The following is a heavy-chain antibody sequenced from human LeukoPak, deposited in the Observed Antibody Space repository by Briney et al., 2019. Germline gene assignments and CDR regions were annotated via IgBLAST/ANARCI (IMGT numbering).Heavy chain of an antibody. J-gene: IGHJ4*02. V-gene: IGHV3-33*01. CDR2: ISYDGNNK. Sequence: PGRAPRLSCAPSVYTSSRYSTRWGCAALRERVEWVEVISYDGNNKFYADSDKGRFTMSRDNSKNTLYLQINSLRAEDTAVYYCPRDRRGVVDYWGQGTLVTVSS. CDR1: VYTSSRYS. CDR3: PRDRRGVVDY. D-gene: IGHD3-10*01.